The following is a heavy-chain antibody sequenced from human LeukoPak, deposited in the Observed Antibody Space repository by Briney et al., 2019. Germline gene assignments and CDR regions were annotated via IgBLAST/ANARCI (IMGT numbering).Heavy chain of an antibody. Sequence: GGALRLSCAASGFTFSNAWMSWVRQAPGKGLEWVGRIKSKTDGWTTDYAAPVKGRFTISRDDSKNTLYLQMKSLKTEDTAVYYCTANYYDSSGYYYKDYWGQGTLVTVSS. CDR1: GFTFSNAW. D-gene: IGHD3-22*01. V-gene: IGHV3-15*01. J-gene: IGHJ4*02. CDR3: TANYYDSSGYYYKDY. CDR2: IKSKTDGWTT.